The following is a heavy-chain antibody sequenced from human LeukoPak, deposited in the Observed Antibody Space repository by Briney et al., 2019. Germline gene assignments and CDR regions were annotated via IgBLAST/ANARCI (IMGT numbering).Heavy chain of an antibody. CDR2: IYPGDSDT. J-gene: IGHJ6*03. CDR1: GYSFSSYW. CDR3: ARLFDSSGWYGSYYYMDV. D-gene: IGHD6-19*01. V-gene: IGHV5-51*01. Sequence: GESLKISCKGSGYSFSSYWIGWVRQMPGKGLEWMGIIYPGDSDTRYSPSFQGQVTISADKSISTAYLQWSSLKASDTAMYYCARLFDSSGWYGSYYYMDVWGKGTTVTVSS.